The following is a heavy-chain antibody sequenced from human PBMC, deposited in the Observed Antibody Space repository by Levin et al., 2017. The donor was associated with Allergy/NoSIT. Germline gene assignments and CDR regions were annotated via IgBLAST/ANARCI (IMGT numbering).Heavy chain of an antibody. CDR3: ARGYYYGSGSYHGWFDP. CDR1: GYTFTGYY. J-gene: IGHJ5*02. CDR2: INPNSGGT. V-gene: IGHV1-2*04. D-gene: IGHD3-10*01. Sequence: ASVKVSCKASGYTFTGYYMHWVRQAPGQGLEWMGWINPNSGGTNYAQKFQGWVTMTRDTSISTAYMELSRLRSDDTAVYYCARGYYYGSGSYHGWFDPWGQGTLVTVSS.